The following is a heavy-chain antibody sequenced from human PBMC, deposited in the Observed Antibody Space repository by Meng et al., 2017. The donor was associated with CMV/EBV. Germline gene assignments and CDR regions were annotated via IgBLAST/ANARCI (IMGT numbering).Heavy chain of an antibody. D-gene: IGHD1-7*01. V-gene: IGHV4-34*01. CDR1: GGSFSGYY. Sequence: SETLSLTCAVYGGSFSGYYWSWIRQPPGKGLEWIGEINHSGSTNYNPSLKSRVTISVDTSKNQFSLKLSSVTAADTAVYYCAREADCTRTTCPPGSWGQGTLVTVSS. CDR2: INHSGST. J-gene: IGHJ5*02. CDR3: AREADCTRTTCPPGS.